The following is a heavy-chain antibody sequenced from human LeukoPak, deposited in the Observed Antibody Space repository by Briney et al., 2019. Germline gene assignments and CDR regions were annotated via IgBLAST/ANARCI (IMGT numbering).Heavy chain of an antibody. J-gene: IGHJ4*02. D-gene: IGHD6-13*01. V-gene: IGHV3-23*01. Sequence: GGSLRLSCAASGFHFSSHAMSWVRQAPGQGLEWVSAISGSGGSTNYADSVKGRFTISRDNSKNTLYLQMNSLRAEDTAVYYCAKELLVAAAFDYWGQGTLVTVSS. CDR2: ISGSGGST. CDR3: AKELLVAAAFDY. CDR1: GFHFSSHA.